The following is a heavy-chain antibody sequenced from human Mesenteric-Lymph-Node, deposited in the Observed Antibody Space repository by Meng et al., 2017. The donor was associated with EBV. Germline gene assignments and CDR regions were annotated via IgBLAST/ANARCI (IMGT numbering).Heavy chain of an antibody. Sequence: QIAVQASGPTPLKPTQTLTLTCTFSGFPLSTTGVGVGWSRQPPGKALEWLALIYWDDDEDYSPSLKSRLTITKDASKNQVVLTMTSMDPVDTATYYCAHRSYCAGDCTVFDYWGQGTLVTVSS. V-gene: IGHV2-5*02. D-gene: IGHD2-21*02. CDR3: AHRSYCAGDCTVFDY. CDR1: GFPLSTTGVG. CDR2: IYWDDDE. J-gene: IGHJ4*02.